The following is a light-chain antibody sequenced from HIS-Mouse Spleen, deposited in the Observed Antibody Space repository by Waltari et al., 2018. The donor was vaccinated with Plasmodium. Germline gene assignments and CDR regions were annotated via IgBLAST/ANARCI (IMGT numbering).Light chain of an antibody. CDR3: SSYAGSNNLV. CDR2: EVS. CDR1: SSDVGGYNY. V-gene: IGLV2-8*01. J-gene: IGLJ2*01. Sequence: QSALTQPPSASGSPGQSVTISCTGTSSDVGGYNYVSWYQQHPGKAPKLMIYEVSKRPSGVPDCSSGSKSGNTASRTVSGLQAEDEADYYCSSYAGSNNLVFGGGTKLTVL.